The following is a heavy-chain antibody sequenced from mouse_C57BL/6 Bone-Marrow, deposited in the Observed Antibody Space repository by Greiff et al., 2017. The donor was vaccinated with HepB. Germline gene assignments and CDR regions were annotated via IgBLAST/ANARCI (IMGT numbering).Heavy chain of an antibody. V-gene: IGHV1-64*01. CDR2: IHPNIGST. J-gene: IGHJ2*01. Sequence: QVQLQQPGAELVKPGASVKLSCKASGYTFTSYWMHWVKQRPGHGLEWIGMIHPNIGSTNYNEKFKSKATLNVDKSSSTAYMQLSSLTSEDSAVYYCAKRRLLRYFYDWGQGTTLTVSS. CDR3: AKRRLLRYFYD. D-gene: IGHD1-1*01. CDR1: GYTFTSYW.